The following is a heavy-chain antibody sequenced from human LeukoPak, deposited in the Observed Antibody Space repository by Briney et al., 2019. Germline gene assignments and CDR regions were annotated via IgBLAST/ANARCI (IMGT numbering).Heavy chain of an antibody. D-gene: IGHD3-10*01. CDR1: GGTFSSYA. CDR2: IIPIFGTA. CDR3: ASSYGSGRTVYGMDV. V-gene: IGHV1-69*13. J-gene: IGHJ6*02. Sequence: SVTVSCTASGGTFSSYAISWVRQAPGQGLEWMGGIIPIFGTANYAQKFQGRVTITADESTSTAYMELSSLRSEDTAVYYCASSYGSGRTVYGMDVWGQGTTVTVSS.